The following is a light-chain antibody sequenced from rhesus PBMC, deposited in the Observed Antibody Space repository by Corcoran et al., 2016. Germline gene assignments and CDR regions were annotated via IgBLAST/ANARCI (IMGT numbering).Light chain of an antibody. CDR3: GRSTHWPFT. CDR1: QSLVHSNGKTY. V-gene: IGKV2-64*01. Sequence: DVVMTQSPLSLPITTGQTVSISCRSSQSLVHSNGKTYLSWYQQKSGQPPRHLIYKVSTRDSGVPDRFSGSGAGTDFTLKISRVQAEAVRVYFCGRSTHWPFTFGPGTKLDIK. CDR2: KVS. J-gene: IGKJ3*01.